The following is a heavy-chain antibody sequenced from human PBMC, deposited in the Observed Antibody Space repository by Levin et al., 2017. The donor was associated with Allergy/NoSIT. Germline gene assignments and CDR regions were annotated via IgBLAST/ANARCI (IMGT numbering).Heavy chain of an antibody. CDR1: GGSVSSTSYY. D-gene: IGHD6-19*01. CDR2: IFYSAST. V-gene: IGHV4-39*01. J-gene: IGHJ4*02. Sequence: SQTLSLTCTVSGGSVSSTSYYWGWIRQPPGKGLEWIGAIFYSASTYYNPSLKGRVTISVDTSKNQWKLRLDFVTAADTAVYYWARLRRPLPGFSSGYYYLDYWGQGTLVTVSS. CDR3: ARLRRPLPGFSSGYYYLDY.